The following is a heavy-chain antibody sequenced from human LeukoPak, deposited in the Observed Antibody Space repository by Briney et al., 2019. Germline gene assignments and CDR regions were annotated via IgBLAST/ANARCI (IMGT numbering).Heavy chain of an antibody. CDR2: ISGSGDTT. CDR3: AKVEAY. Sequence: GGSLRLSCAASGITFSSFAMTWLRQAPGKGLEWVSVISGSGDTTYYADSVKGRFTISRDNSKNTLYLQMNSLRAEDTAVYYCAKVEAYWGQGTLVTVSS. V-gene: IGHV3-23*01. CDR1: GITFSSFA. J-gene: IGHJ4*02.